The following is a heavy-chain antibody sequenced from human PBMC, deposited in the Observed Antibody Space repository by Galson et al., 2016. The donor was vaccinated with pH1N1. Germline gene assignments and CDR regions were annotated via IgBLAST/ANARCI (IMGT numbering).Heavy chain of an antibody. CDR3: ATVKKDGVVVIEDYYFDH. CDR1: GGTFSNYA. J-gene: IGHJ4*02. CDR2: IIPIFDKT. D-gene: IGHD3-3*01. V-gene: IGHV1-69*13. Sequence: SVKVSCKASGGTFSNYAISWVRQAPGQGLEWMGGIIPIFDKTLYAQRFQGRVKISADESTTTAYMQLSSLRSDDTAVYYCATVKKDGVVVIEDYYFDHWGQGTLVTVSS.